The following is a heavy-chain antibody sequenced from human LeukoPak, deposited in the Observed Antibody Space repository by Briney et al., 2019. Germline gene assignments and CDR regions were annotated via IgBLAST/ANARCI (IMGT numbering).Heavy chain of an antibody. CDR3: AKGYCSSTSCISGGY. CDR1: GFTFDDYA. V-gene: IGHV3-9*01. Sequence: GGSLRLSYAASGFTFDDYAMHWVRQAPGKGLEWVSGISWNSGSIGYADSVKGRFTISRDNAKNSLYLQMNSLRAEDTALYYCAKGYCSSTSCISGGYWGQGTLVTVSS. CDR2: ISWNSGSI. J-gene: IGHJ4*02. D-gene: IGHD2-2*01.